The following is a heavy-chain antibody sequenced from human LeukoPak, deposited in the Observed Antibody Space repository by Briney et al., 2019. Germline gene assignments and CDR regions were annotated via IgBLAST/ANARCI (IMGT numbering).Heavy chain of an antibody. CDR3: ARDRLRSRYDILTGYYY. CDR2: IGTSGDT. D-gene: IGHD3-9*01. CDR1: GFSFSSDI. Sequence: GGSLRLSCAASGFSFSSDIMSWVRQAPGKGLEWVSLIGTSGDTYYADSVKGRFTISRDNSKNTLYLQMNSLRAEDTAVYYCARDRLRSRYDILTGYYYWGQGTLVTVSS. J-gene: IGHJ4*02. V-gene: IGHV3-23*01.